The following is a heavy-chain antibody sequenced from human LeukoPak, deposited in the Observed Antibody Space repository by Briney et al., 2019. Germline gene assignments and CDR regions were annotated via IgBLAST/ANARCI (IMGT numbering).Heavy chain of an antibody. CDR2: IYYSGNT. D-gene: IGHD3/OR15-3a*01. J-gene: IGHJ4*02. Sequence: PSETLSLTCTVSGVSISSSNSYWGWIRQPPGKGLEWIGSIYYSGNTYYNASLKSQVSISIDTSKNQFSLKLTSVTAADTAVYYCARQTGSGLFILPGGQGTLVTISS. CDR3: ARQTGSGLFILP. V-gene: IGHV4-39*01. CDR1: GVSISSSNSY.